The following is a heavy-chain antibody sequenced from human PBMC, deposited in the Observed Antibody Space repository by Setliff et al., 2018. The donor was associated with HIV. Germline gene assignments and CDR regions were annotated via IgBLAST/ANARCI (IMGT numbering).Heavy chain of an antibody. V-gene: IGHV4-34*01. Sequence: SETLSLTCAVYGGSFSGFYWNWIRQPPGKGLEWIGEISHSGSTNYNPSLKSRVTISVDTSKNQISLKLSSMTAADMAVYYCARRTRTVIRAVIARHFDLWGRGTLVTVSS. CDR1: GGSFSGFY. J-gene: IGHJ2*01. CDR2: ISHSGST. CDR3: ARRTRTVIRAVIARHFDL. D-gene: IGHD3-10*01.